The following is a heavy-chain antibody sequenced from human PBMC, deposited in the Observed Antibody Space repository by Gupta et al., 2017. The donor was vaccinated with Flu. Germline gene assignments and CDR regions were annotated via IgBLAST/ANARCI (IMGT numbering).Heavy chain of an antibody. CDR1: GYTFNTYG. Sequence: QVQLVQSGTEVKKPGASVTVSCKASGYTFNTYGITWVRQAPGQGLEWMGWISSHNNKTNYAQRLRDRVTMTTDTSTSTVYMELRSLRSDDTAVYYCARAKDCNFGSCYSGWFDPWGQGTLIIVSS. V-gene: IGHV1-18*01. J-gene: IGHJ5*02. CDR3: ARAKDCNFGSCYSGWFDP. D-gene: IGHD2-15*01. CDR2: ISSHNNKT.